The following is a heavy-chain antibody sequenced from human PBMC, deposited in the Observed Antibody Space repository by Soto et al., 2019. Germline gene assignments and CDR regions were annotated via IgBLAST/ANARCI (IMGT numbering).Heavy chain of an antibody. CDR2: ISAYNGNT. V-gene: IGHV1-18*01. Sequence: ASVKVSCKASGYTFTSYGISWVRQAPGQGLEWMGWISAYNGNTNYAQKLQGRVTMTTDTSTSTAYMELRSLRSDDTAVYYCARDTLGYCSGGSCYSNAFDICGQGTMVTVSS. J-gene: IGHJ3*02. CDR3: ARDTLGYCSGGSCYSNAFDI. D-gene: IGHD2-15*01. CDR1: GYTFTSYG.